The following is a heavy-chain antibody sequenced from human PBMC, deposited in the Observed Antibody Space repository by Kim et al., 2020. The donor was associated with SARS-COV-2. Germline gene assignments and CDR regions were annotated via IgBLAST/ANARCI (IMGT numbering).Heavy chain of an antibody. CDR2: FDPEDGET. V-gene: IGHV1-24*01. CDR3: ATDVSVLLWFGELGY. D-gene: IGHD3-10*01. Sequence: ASVKVSCKVSGYTLTELSMHWVRQAPGKGLEWMGGFDPEDGETIYAQKFQGRVTMTEDTSTDTAYMELSSLRSEDTAVYYCATDVSVLLWFGELGYWGQGTLVTVSS. J-gene: IGHJ4*02. CDR1: GYTLTELS.